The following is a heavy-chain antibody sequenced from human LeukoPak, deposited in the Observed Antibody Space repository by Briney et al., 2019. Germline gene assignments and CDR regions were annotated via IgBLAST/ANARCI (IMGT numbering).Heavy chain of an antibody. J-gene: IGHJ4*02. CDR1: GFSLGTSGGG. Sequence: SGPTLVQPPQTLTLTCTFSGFSLGTSGGGVGWIRQPPGKALEWLPLIYWDDDKRYSPSLKSRLTITKDTSKNQVVLTMTNMDPVDTATYYCAHSSLRGGYFDYWGQGTLVTVSS. D-gene: IGHD5/OR15-5a*01. CDR2: IYWDDDK. CDR3: AHSSLRGGYFDY. V-gene: IGHV2-5*02.